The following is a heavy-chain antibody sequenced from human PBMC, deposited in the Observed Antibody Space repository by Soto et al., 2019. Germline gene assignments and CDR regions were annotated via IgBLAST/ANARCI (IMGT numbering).Heavy chain of an antibody. V-gene: IGHV4-31*03. J-gene: IGHJ2*01. D-gene: IGHD2-21*02. CDR3: AASGGVVVTSIDWFFDL. Sequence: QEQLQESGPGLVKSSQTLSLTCTVSGGSIGSGGYYWSWIRQRPGKGLEWIGFIYYSGSTYYNPSLTSRITMSVDPSKTQFSLNLSSVTAADTAVYYCAASGGVVVTSIDWFFDLWGRGTLVTVSS. CDR2: IYYSGST. CDR1: GGSIGSGGYY.